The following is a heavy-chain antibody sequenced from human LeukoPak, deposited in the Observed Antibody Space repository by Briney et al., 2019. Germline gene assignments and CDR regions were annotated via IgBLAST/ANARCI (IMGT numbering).Heavy chain of an antibody. CDR2: ISGSGGST. V-gene: IGHV3-23*01. CDR3: VEAILGMIVP. D-gene: IGHD3-3*01. Sequence: PGGSLRLSCAASGFTFSSYAMSWVRQAPGKGLEWVSAISGSGGSTYYADSVKGRFTISRDNSKNTLYLQMNNLRAEDTAIYYCVEAILGMIVPWGQGTLVTVSS. CDR1: GFTFSSYA. J-gene: IGHJ4*02.